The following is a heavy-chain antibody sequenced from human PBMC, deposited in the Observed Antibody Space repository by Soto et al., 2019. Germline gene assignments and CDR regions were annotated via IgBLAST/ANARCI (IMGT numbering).Heavy chain of an antibody. CDR3: AKDWENMATF. V-gene: IGHV3-23*01. CDR2: ISGSGGST. Sequence: GSLRLSCAASGFTFSSYAMSWVRQAPGKGLAWVSGISGSGGSTYYADSVKGRFTISRDNSRNTLYLQMNSLRAEDTAVYYCAKDWENMATFWGQETLVTVSS. D-gene: IGHD5-12*01. CDR1: GFTFSSYA. J-gene: IGHJ4*02.